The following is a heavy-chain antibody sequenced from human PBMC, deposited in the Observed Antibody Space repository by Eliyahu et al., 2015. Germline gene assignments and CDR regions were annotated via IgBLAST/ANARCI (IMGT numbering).Heavy chain of an antibody. Sequence: QVQLQESGPGLVKASETLSLTCTVSGGSITSYFWSWIRQPAGKGLEWIGRIYTSGNTNYNPSLKSRVTMSLDTAKNQISLNLSSVTAADTALYYCARDRGAFDIWGQGTTVTVSS. CDR3: ARDRGAFDI. J-gene: IGHJ3*02. CDR1: GGSITSYF. CDR2: IYTSGNT. V-gene: IGHV4-4*07.